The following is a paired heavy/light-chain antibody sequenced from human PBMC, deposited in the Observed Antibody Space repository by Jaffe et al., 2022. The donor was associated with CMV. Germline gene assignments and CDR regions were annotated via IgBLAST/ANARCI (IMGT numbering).Heavy chain of an antibody. CDR2: IRTKPRNYAT. CDR1: GFDFSESP. D-gene: IGHD5-12*01. V-gene: IGHV3-73*01. J-gene: IGHJ5*02. Sequence: EMQLVESGGGLVQPGGSLTVSCTASGFDFSESPIHWVRQASGKGLEWVGHIRTKPRNYATTYAASVRGRFTISRDDSTNTAYLRMNRLKTEDTALYFCSRTMSTTTVNWLDPWGQGTLVTVSS. CDR3: SRTMSTTTVNWLDP.
Light chain of an antibody. V-gene: IGKV1-39*01. Sequence: DIQMTQSPSSLSASVGDRVTITCRASESINNYLNWYQQKPGRAPNLLIYAASTLQGGVPSRFSGSGSGTHFTLTINSLRPEDSATYFCQQSYLTPLTFGQGTKVEIK. J-gene: IGKJ1*01. CDR1: ESINNY. CDR2: AAS. CDR3: QQSYLTPLT.